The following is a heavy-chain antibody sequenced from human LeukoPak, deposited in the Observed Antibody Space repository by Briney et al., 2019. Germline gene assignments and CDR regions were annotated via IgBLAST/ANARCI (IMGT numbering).Heavy chain of an antibody. CDR2: INHSGST. CDR3: ARGPRYYYDGSGNFDY. Sequence: SETLSLTCAVYGGSFSGYYWSWIRQPPGKGLEWIGEINHSGSTNYNPSLKSRVTISVDTSKNQFSLKLSSVTAADTAVYYCARGPRYYYDGSGNFDYWGQGTLVTVSS. J-gene: IGHJ4*02. D-gene: IGHD3-22*01. V-gene: IGHV4-34*01. CDR1: GGSFSGYY.